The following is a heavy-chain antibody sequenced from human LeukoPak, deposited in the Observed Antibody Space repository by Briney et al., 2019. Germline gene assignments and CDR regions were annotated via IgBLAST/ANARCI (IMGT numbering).Heavy chain of an antibody. D-gene: IGHD3-10*01. Sequence: SETLSLTCTVSGGSITNYYWSWIRQPPGKGLEWIGYIYYTGSTNYNPSLKSRVTISADTSKNQFSLRLSSVTAADTAVYYCARVTYGLGFNFDYWGQGALVTVSS. CDR3: ARVTYGLGFNFDY. J-gene: IGHJ4*02. CDR2: IYYTGST. CDR1: GGSITNYY. V-gene: IGHV4-59*01.